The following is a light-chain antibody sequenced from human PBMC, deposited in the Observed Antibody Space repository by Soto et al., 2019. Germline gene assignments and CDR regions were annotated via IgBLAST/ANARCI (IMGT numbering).Light chain of an antibody. CDR3: QQYYNYPLN. Sequence: AIRMTQSPSSFSASTGDRVTITCRASQGISSYLAWYQQKPGKAPKLLIYAASTLQSGVPSRFSGSGSGTDFTLTISCLQSEDFATYYCQQYYNYPLNFGGGTKVEIK. V-gene: IGKV1-8*01. J-gene: IGKJ4*01. CDR2: AAS. CDR1: QGISSY.